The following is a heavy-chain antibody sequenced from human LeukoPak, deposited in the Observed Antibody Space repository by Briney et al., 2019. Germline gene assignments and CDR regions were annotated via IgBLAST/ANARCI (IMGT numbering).Heavy chain of an antibody. J-gene: IGHJ1*01. Sequence: PSETLSLTCSVSGGSINNYYWSWIRQPPGKGLEWIGYIYVSGRTDYSPSLKSRITISGDTSKNQISLNLRSVTAADTAVYYCARHDGSSWSYWDPGILVTVSA. D-gene: IGHD6-13*01. CDR3: ARHDGSSWSY. CDR2: IYVSGRT. V-gene: IGHV4-59*08. CDR1: GGSINNYY.